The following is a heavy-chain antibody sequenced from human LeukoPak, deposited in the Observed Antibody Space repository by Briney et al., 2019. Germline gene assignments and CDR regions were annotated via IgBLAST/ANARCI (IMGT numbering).Heavy chain of an antibody. V-gene: IGHV1-69*13. CDR1: GGTFSSYA. Sequence: GASVKVSCKASGGTFSSYAISWVRQAPGQGLEWMGGIIPIFGTANYAQKFQGRVTITADESTSTAYMELSSLRSEDTAVYYCALDGYSYADYWGQGTLVTVSS. D-gene: IGHD5-18*01. J-gene: IGHJ4*02. CDR2: IIPIFGTA. CDR3: ALDGYSYADY.